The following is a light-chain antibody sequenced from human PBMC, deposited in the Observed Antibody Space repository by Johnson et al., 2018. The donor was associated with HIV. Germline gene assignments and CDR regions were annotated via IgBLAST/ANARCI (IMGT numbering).Light chain of an antibody. CDR2: DNN. CDR3: GTWDSSLSAIYV. V-gene: IGLV1-51*01. J-gene: IGLJ1*01. CDR1: SSNIGNNY. Sequence: QSVLTQPPSVSAAPGQKVTISCSGSSSNIGNNYVSWYQQLPGTAPKLLIYDNNKRPSGIPDRFSGSKSGTSATLGITGLQTGDEADYYCGTWDSSLSAIYVLGTGTKVTVL.